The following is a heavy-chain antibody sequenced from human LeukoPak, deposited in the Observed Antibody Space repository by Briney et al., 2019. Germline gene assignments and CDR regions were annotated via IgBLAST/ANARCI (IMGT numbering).Heavy chain of an antibody. CDR2: IWYDGSNK. CDR1: GFTFSSYG. J-gene: IGHJ4*02. D-gene: IGHD6-13*01. Sequence: PGGSLRLSCAASGFTFSSYGMHWVRQAPGKGLEWVAFIWYDGSNKYYADSVKGRFTISRDNSKNTLYLQMNSLRAEDTAVYYCAKDHRRYSSSWLPFDYWGQGTLVTVSS. CDR3: AKDHRRYSSSWLPFDY. V-gene: IGHV3-30*02.